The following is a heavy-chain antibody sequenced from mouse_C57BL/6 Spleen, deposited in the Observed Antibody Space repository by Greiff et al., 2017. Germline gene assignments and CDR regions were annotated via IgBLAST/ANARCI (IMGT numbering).Heavy chain of an antibody. D-gene: IGHD4-1*01. CDR3: AREKLGLYYFDY. CDR2: IWSGGST. CDR1: GFSLTSYG. Sequence: QVQLQQLGPGLVQPSQSLSITRTVSGFSLTSYGVHWVRQSPGKGLEWLGVIWSGGSTDYNAAFISRRSISKDNSKCQVFFKMNSLQAIDTAIYYCAREKLGLYYFDYWGQGTTLTVSS. V-gene: IGHV2-2*02. J-gene: IGHJ2*01.